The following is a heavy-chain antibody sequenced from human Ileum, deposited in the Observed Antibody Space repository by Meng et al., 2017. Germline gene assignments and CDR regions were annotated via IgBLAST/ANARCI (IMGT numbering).Heavy chain of an antibody. CDR2: NRKKGDSDET. D-gene: IGHD3-10*01. J-gene: IGHJ1*01. CDR3: TRLAGSGSFLGH. V-gene: IGHV3-73*01. Sequence: GGSLRLSCAASGITFSGCDLHWVRQAFGNGLGWVGRNRKKGDSDETAYAGSVKGRLNFTRDDSKNMAFLSMNSLKTEDTAVYYCTRLAGSGSFLGHWGQGTLVTVSS. CDR1: GITFSGCD.